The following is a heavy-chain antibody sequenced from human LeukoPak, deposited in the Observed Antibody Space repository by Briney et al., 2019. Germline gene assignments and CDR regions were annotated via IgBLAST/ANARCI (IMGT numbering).Heavy chain of an antibody. CDR1: GYTFTGYY. CDR2: IDPSSGGT. Sequence: ASVKVSCKASGYTFTGYYMHWVRQAPGQGLEWMGRIDPSSGGTNYAEKFQGRVTMTRDTSISTAYMELSRLRSDDTAVYYCARDSATSGYYYMDVWGKGTTVTVSS. J-gene: IGHJ6*03. V-gene: IGHV1-2*06. D-gene: IGHD1-26*01. CDR3: ARDSATSGYYYMDV.